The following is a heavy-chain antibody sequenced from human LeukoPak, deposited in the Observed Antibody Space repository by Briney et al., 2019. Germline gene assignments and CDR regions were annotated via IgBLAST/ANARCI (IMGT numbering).Heavy chain of an antibody. D-gene: IGHD3-3*01. CDR1: GLTFSSYA. J-gene: IGHJ4*02. Sequence: GGSLRLSCAASGLTFSSYAMSWVRQAPGKGLEWVSAISGSGGSTYYADSVKGRFTISRDNSKNTLYLQMNSLRAEDTAVYYCARYSNYPPWSGYYIPLGYWGQGTLVTVSS. CDR2: ISGSGGST. CDR3: ARYSNYPPWSGYYIPLGY. V-gene: IGHV3-23*01.